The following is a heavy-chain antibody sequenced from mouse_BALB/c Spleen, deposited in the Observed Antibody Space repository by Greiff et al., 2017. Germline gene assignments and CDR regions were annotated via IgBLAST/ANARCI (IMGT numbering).Heavy chain of an antibody. CDR1: GYTFTSYW. Sequence: QVQLQQPGAELVKPGASVKLSCKASGYTFTSYWMHWVKQRPGQGLEWIGEINPSNGRTNYNEKFKSKATLTVDKSASTAYMQLSSLTSEDSAVYCSARRGRCYIDDWGQGTTLTVSS. CDR3: ARRGRCYIDD. J-gene: IGHJ2*01. V-gene: IGHV1S81*02. CDR2: INPSNGRT.